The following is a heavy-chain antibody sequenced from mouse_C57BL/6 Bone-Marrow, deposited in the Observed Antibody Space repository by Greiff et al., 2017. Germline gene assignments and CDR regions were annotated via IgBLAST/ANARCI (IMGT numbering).Heavy chain of an antibody. J-gene: IGHJ3*01. CDR3: ARRDSSGYWFAY. D-gene: IGHD3-2*02. CDR2: IDPSDSET. CDR1: GYNFTSYW. V-gene: IGHV1-52*01. Sequence: QVQLQQPGAELVRPGSSVKLSCKASGYNFTSYWMHWVKQRPIQGLEWIGNIDPSDSETHYNQKFKDKATLTVDKSSSTAYMQLSSLTSEDSAVYCCARRDSSGYWFAYWGQGTLVTVSA.